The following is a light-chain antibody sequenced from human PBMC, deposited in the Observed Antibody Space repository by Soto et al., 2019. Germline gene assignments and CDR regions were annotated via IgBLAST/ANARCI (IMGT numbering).Light chain of an antibody. J-gene: IGKJ4*01. V-gene: IGKV3-11*01. CDR3: HQRSNWPLT. Sequence: EVVLTQSPDTLSLSPGGSATLSCRASQSVSSYLAWYQQRPGQALRLLIYDVSKRAPGIPARFSGSGSRTDFTLTITSLEPEDCAIYCCHQRSNWPLTFGGGTKLEIK. CDR1: QSVSSY. CDR2: DVS.